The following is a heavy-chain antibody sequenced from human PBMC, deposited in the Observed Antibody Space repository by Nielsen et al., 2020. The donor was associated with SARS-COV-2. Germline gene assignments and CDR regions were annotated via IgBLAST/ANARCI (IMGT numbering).Heavy chain of an antibody. CDR3: AKGPDIVATIEEYYFDY. CDR1: GFTFDDYA. V-gene: IGHV3-9*01. CDR2: ISWNSGSI. Sequence: SLKISCAASGFTFDDYAMHWVRQAPGKGLEWVSGISWNSGSIGYADSVKGRFTISRDNAKNSLYLQMNSLRAEDTALYYCAKGPDIVATIEEYYFDYWGQGTLVTVSS. D-gene: IGHD5-12*01. J-gene: IGHJ4*02.